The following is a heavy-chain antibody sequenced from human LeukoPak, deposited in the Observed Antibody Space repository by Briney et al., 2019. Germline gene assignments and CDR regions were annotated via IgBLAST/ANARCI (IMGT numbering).Heavy chain of an antibody. CDR1: GFTFSSYA. CDR2: ISGSGGST. CDR3: AKAMIANLVGYFDY. D-gene: IGHD3-22*01. J-gene: IGHJ4*02. V-gene: IGHV3-23*01. Sequence: GGSLRLSCAASGFTFSSYAMSWVRQAPGKGLELVSAISGSGGSTYYADSVKGRFTISRDNSKNTLYLQMNSLRAEDTAVYYCAKAMIANLVGYFDYWGQGTLVTVSS.